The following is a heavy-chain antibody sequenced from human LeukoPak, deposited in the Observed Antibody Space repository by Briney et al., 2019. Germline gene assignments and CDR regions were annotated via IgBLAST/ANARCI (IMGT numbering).Heavy chain of an antibody. J-gene: IGHJ4*02. V-gene: IGHV3-7*01. Sequence: GGSLRLSCVASGFSFSRYWMSWVRQAPGKGLEWVANIKEDGSEQYYADSLKGRFTISRDNVKNSLYLHINSLRAEDTAVYYCARDRVVGAGRNDYWGQGTLVTVSS. CDR2: IKEDGSEQ. CDR1: GFSFSRYW. CDR3: ARDRVVGAGRNDY. D-gene: IGHD1-26*01.